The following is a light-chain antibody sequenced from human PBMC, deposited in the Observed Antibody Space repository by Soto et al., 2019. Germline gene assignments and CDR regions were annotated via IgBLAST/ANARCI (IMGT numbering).Light chain of an antibody. CDR2: EAS. V-gene: IGKV1-33*01. Sequence: DIQMTQSPSSLSASVGDRVTITCQASQDIKNYLNWYQQKPGKAPKLLIYEASNLETGVPSRFSGSGSGRSFTFTISSLQPEDMATYYCQQCDDFITFGGGTRIEIK. CDR3: QQCDDFIT. CDR1: QDIKNY. J-gene: IGKJ4*01.